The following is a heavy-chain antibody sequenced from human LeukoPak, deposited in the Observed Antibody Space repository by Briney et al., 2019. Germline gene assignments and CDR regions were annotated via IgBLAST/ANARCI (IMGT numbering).Heavy chain of an antibody. Sequence: GGSLRLSSTVSGFTVSTNSMSWVRQAPGKGLEWVSFIYSDNTHYSDSVKGRFTISRDNSKNTLYLQMNSLRAEDTAVYYCARRAGAYSHPYDYWGQGTLVTVSS. D-gene: IGHD4/OR15-4a*01. CDR1: GFTVSTNS. CDR2: IYSDNT. V-gene: IGHV3-53*01. J-gene: IGHJ4*02. CDR3: ARRAGAYSHPYDY.